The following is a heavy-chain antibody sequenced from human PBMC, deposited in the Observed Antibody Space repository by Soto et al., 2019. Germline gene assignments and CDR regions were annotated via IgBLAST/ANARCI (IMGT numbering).Heavy chain of an antibody. CDR3: ARRKNFWSGVDY. Sequence: SEILSLTCTVSGGSISSSSYYWGWIRQPPGKGLERIGGIYYSGSTYYNPSRKRRVTISVDTSRSQFSLRRSSVTAADKAVYYCARRKNFWSGVDYWGQGTLVTVSS. D-gene: IGHD3-3*01. J-gene: IGHJ4*02. CDR2: IYYSGST. CDR1: GGSISSSSYY. V-gene: IGHV4-39*07.